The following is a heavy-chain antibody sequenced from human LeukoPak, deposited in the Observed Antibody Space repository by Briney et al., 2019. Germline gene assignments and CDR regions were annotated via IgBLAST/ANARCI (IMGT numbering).Heavy chain of an antibody. CDR2: INSDGSST. V-gene: IGHV3-74*01. J-gene: IGHJ3*02. D-gene: IGHD3-16*01. CDR3: ARGAATWGAFDI. CDR1: GFTFSSYW. Sequence: GGSLRLSCAASGFTFSSYWMHWVRQAPGKGLVWVSRINSDGSSTSYADSVKGRFTISRDNSKNTLYLQMNSLRAEDTAVYYCARGAATWGAFDIWGQGTMVTVSS.